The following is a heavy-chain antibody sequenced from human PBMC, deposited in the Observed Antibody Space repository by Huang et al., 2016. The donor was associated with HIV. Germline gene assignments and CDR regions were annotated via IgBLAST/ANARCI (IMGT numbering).Heavy chain of an antibody. CDR2: IYYSRST. CDR3: ARLPGSITMIRGVITDPY. Sequence: QLQLQESGPGLVKPSETLSLTCTVSGGSIRSDNYYWGWLHRPPGKGLEWIGSIYYSRSTYYNPSLKSRVTITVDTSKNQFSLKMRSVTAADTAVYYCARLPGSITMIRGVITDPYWGQGTLVTVSS. V-gene: IGHV4-39*01. D-gene: IGHD3-10*01. J-gene: IGHJ4*02. CDR1: GGSIRSDNYY.